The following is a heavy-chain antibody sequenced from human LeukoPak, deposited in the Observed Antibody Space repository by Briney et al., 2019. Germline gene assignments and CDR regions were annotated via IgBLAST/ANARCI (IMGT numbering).Heavy chain of an antibody. CDR3: AKSKVPAAIRAPFDY. D-gene: IGHD2-2*01. CDR2: ISGSGGST. V-gene: IGHV3-23*01. J-gene: IGHJ4*02. CDR1: GFTFSSYA. Sequence: GGSLRLSYAASGFTFSSYAMSWVRQAPGKGLEWVSAISGSGGSTYYADSVKGRFTISRDNSKNTLYLQMNSLRAEDTAVYYCAKSKVPAAIRAPFDYWGQGTLVTVSS.